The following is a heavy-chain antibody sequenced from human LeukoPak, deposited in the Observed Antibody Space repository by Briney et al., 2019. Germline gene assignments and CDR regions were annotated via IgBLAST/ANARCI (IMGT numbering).Heavy chain of an antibody. V-gene: IGHV4-59*01. CDR2: IYYSGST. CDR1: GGSISSYY. Sequence: SETLSLTCTVSGGSISSYYWSWIRQPPGKGLEWIGYIYYSGSTNYNPSLKSRVTISVDTSKNQFSLKLSSVTPADTAVYYCARDPGYSYGHGWWFDPWGQGTLVTVSS. CDR3: ARDPGYSYGHGWWFDP. J-gene: IGHJ5*02. D-gene: IGHD5-18*01.